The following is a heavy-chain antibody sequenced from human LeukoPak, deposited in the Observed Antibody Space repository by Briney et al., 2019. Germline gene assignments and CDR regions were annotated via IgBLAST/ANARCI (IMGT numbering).Heavy chain of an antibody. CDR3: ARGGVYCSSTSCYPMNLDY. Sequence: SETLSLTCTVSGGSMSSYYWSWIRQPPGKGLEWIGYIYYSGSTNYNPSLKSRVTISVDTSKNQFSLKLSSVTAADTAVYYCARGGVYCSSTSCYPMNLDYWGQGTLVTVSS. J-gene: IGHJ4*02. D-gene: IGHD2-2*01. V-gene: IGHV4-59*01. CDR2: IYYSGST. CDR1: GGSMSSYY.